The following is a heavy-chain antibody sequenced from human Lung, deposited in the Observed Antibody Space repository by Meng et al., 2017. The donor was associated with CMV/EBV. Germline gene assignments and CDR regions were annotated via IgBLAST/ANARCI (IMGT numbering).Heavy chain of an antibody. J-gene: IGHJ5*02. V-gene: IGHV1-18*01. CDR1: GYIFNNYG. CDR2: ISAYNGNT. CDR3: ARDLPGGTKGTWLDL. D-gene: IGHD1-14*01. Sequence: VQLVQSGAEVKKPGASVKVSCKASGYIFNNYGVSWVRQAPGQGPEWMGWISAYNGNTNYAQNIQGRFTMTTDTSTSTAYMELRSLRSDDTAVYYCARDLPGGTKGTWLDLWGQGTLVTVSS.